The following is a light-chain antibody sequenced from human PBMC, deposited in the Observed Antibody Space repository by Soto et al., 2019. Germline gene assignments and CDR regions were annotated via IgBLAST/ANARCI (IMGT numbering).Light chain of an antibody. CDR2: EVS. Sequence: QSALTQPPSASGSPGQSVTISCTGTSSDVGGYNYVSWYQQHPGKAPKLMIYEVSRRPSGVPDRFSGAKSGNTASLTVSGLQAEDEADYYCSVYVGSLQLVFGGGTKLTVL. CDR1: SSDVGGYNY. J-gene: IGLJ2*01. CDR3: SVYVGSLQLV. V-gene: IGLV2-8*01.